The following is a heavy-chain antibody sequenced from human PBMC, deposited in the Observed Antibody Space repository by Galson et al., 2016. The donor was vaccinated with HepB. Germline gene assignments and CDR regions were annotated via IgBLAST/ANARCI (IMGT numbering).Heavy chain of an antibody. CDR3: ATRYSRGRFDP. CDR2: ISHSGST. V-gene: IGHV4-39*02. CDR1: GGSVSSSYYY. J-gene: IGHJ5*02. Sequence: SETLSLTCTVSGGSVSSSYYYWVWIRQPPGKGLEWIGTISHSGSTSYNPSLKSRNTISVDTSENYFPLRLSSVTAADTALYYCATRYSRGRFDPWGQGRLVIVSS. D-gene: IGHD1-14*01.